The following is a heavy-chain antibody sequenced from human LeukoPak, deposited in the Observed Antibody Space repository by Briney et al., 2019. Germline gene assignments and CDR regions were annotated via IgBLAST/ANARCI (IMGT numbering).Heavy chain of an antibody. D-gene: IGHD6-13*01. V-gene: IGHV1-69*04. J-gene: IGHJ6*02. Sequence: GASVKVSCKASGGTFSSYAISWVRQAPGQGLEWMGRIIPILGIANYAQKFQGRVTITADKSTSTAYMELSSLRSEDTAVYFAAAGTGYYYGMDVWGQGTTVTVSS. CDR1: GGTFSSYA. CDR3: AAGTGYYYGMDV. CDR2: IIPILGIA.